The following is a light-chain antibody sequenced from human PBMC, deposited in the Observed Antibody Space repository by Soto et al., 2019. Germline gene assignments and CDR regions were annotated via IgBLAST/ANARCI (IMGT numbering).Light chain of an antibody. J-gene: IGKJ5*01. CDR2: WAS. V-gene: IGKV4-1*01. CDR3: QQYYSTPIT. Sequence: DIVMTQSPDSLAVSLGERDTINCKSSQSVLYSSNNTNYLAWYQQKPGQPPKLLIYWASTRESGVPDRFSGSGSGTDFTLTISSLQAEDVAVYYCQQYYSTPITFGQGTRLEIK. CDR1: QSVLYSSNNTNY.